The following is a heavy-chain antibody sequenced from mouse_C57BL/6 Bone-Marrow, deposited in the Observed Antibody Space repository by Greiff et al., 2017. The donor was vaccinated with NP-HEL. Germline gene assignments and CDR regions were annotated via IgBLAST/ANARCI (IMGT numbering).Heavy chain of an antibody. CDR3: ARYNDYYGSSYGYAMDY. Sequence: EVMLVESGGGLVQPGGSLSLSCAASGFTFTDYYMSWVRQPPGKALEWLGFIRNKANGYTTEYSASVKGRFTISRDNSQSILYLKMNALRAEDSATYYCARYNDYYGSSYGYAMDYWGQGTSVTVSS. V-gene: IGHV7-3*01. CDR1: GFTFTDYY. CDR2: IRNKANGYTT. D-gene: IGHD1-1*01. J-gene: IGHJ4*01.